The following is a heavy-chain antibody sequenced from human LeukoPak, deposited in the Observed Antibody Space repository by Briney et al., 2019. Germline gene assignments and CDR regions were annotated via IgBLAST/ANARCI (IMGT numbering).Heavy chain of an antibody. CDR2: IRSKANSYAK. CDR1: GFTFSGSA. D-gene: IGHD3-16*01. J-gene: IGHJ6*03. Sequence: GGSLRLACAASGFTFSGSAMHWVRQAAGKGLEWVGRIRSKANSYAKAYAASVKGRFTISRDDSKNTAYLQMKSLKTEDTAVYYCTIYAHYYYYYMDVWGKGTTVTVSS. CDR3: TIYAHYYYYYMDV. V-gene: IGHV3-73*01.